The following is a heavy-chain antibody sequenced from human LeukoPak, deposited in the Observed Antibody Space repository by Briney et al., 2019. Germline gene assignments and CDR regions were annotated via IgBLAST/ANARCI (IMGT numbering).Heavy chain of an antibody. CDR2: IYYSGST. V-gene: IGHV4-39*07. Sequence: TETLSLTCTVSGGSISITTYYWGWIRQPPGQGLEWIGNIYYSGSTYYNPSLKSRVTISVDTSKNQYSLKLSPVTAADTAVYYCARDYMVRGVIDYWGQGTLVTVSS. CDR3: ARDYMVRGVIDY. J-gene: IGHJ4*02. CDR1: GGSISITTYY. D-gene: IGHD3-10*01.